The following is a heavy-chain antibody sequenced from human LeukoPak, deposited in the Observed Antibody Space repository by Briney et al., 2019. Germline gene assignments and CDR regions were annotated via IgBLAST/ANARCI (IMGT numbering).Heavy chain of an antibody. D-gene: IGHD3-16*01. CDR1: GFSFSSYA. CDR2: ISGDGTRT. V-gene: IGHV3-23*01. CDR3: AKWPEGAMDYFDY. J-gene: IGHJ4*02. Sequence: GGSLRLSGAASGFSFSSYAMTWARQAPGKGLEWVSAISGDGTRTYCADSVKGRFTISRDNSKNTLYLEMSSLRVEDTAIYYCAKWPEGAMDYFDYWGQGTLVTVSS.